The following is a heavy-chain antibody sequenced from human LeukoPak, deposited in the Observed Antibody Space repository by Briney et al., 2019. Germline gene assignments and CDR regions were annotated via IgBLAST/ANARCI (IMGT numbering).Heavy chain of an antibody. CDR3: ARDRHCVNGVCHSPPGMDV. Sequence: GRSLRLSCAASGFILNDYGMHWVRQASGKGLEWVADIWFDKNQHFADSVKGRFAISRDNSKNTVYLQINSLRAEDTAVYYCARDRHCVNGVCHSPPGMDVWGQGTTVTVSS. D-gene: IGHD2-8*01. CDR1: GFILNDYG. CDR2: IWFDKNQ. V-gene: IGHV3-33*01. J-gene: IGHJ6*02.